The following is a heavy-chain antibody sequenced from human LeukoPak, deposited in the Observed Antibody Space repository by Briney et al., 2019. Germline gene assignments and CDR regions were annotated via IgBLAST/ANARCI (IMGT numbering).Heavy chain of an antibody. D-gene: IGHD6-19*01. CDR2: IKEDGSEK. Sequence: GGSLRLSCAASGFTFSSYGMSWVRQAPGKGLEWVANIKEDGSEKRDVDSVKGRFTISRDNSKNTLHLQMNSLRAEDAAVYYCAKGGIAVAGTSYYYYMDVWGKGTTVTISS. CDR1: GFTFSSYG. V-gene: IGHV3-7*03. CDR3: AKGGIAVAGTSYYYYMDV. J-gene: IGHJ6*03.